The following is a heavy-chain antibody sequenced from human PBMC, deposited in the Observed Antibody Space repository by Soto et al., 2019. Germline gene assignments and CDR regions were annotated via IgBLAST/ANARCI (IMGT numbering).Heavy chain of an antibody. CDR1: GFTFSSYA. CDR2: ISYDGSNK. D-gene: IGHD3-10*01. V-gene: IGHV3-30-3*01. J-gene: IGHJ4*02. Sequence: QVQLVESGGGVVQPGRSLRLSCAASGFTFSSYAMHWVRQAPGKGLEWVAVISYDGSNKYYADSVKGRFTISSDNAKNTLYLQMNSLRAEDTAVYSCARDPMGLYYGSGSYSFDYWGQGTLVTVSS. CDR3: ARDPMGLYYGSGSYSFDY.